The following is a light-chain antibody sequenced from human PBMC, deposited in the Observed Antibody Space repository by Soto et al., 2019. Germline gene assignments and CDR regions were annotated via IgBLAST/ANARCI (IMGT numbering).Light chain of an antibody. CDR3: QQYNAYWT. J-gene: IGKJ1*01. CDR1: QSVSTW. V-gene: IGKV1-5*03. CDR2: KAS. Sequence: DIQMTQSPSTLSASVGDRVTITCRASQSVSTWLAWYQQKPGKAPKVLIYKASTLESGVPSRFSGTGSGTEFALTISSLQPEDFETYYCQQYNAYWTFGQGTKVEIK.